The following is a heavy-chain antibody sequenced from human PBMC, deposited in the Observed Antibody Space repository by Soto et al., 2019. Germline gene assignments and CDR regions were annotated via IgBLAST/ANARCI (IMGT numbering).Heavy chain of an antibody. CDR2: ISAYNGNT. CDR3: ARDSPPVDY. J-gene: IGHJ4*02. V-gene: IGHV1-18*01. CDR1: GYTFTSYA. Sequence: EASVKVSCKASGYTFTSYAMRWVRQAPGQGLEWMGWISAYNGNTKYAQKFQGRVTMTTDTSTNTAYMDLRSLRSDDTAVYYCARDSPPVDYWGQGTLVTVS.